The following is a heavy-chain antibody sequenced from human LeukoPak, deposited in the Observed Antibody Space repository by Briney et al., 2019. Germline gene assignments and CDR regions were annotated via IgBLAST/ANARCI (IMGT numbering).Heavy chain of an antibody. CDR3: AKVDAQWLVWRGGVTLDY. D-gene: IGHD6-19*01. CDR1: GFTLSRYS. CDR2: ISSDSNTI. Sequence: GGSLRLSCVASGFTLSRYSINWVRQAPGQGLDWVSYISSDSNTIYYADSVEGRFTISRDSAQNLLYLQMNSLRAEDTAVYYCAKVDAQWLVWRGGVTLDYWGQGTLVTVSS. V-gene: IGHV3-48*04. J-gene: IGHJ4*02.